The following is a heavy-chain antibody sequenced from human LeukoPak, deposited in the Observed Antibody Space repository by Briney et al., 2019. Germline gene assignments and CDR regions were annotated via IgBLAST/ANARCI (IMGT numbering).Heavy chain of an antibody. J-gene: IGHJ4*02. CDR3: AREEYGH. Sequence: SETLSLTCTVSGGSISSGGYYWSWILQPPGKGLEWIGYIYHSGSTYYNPSLKSRVTISVDRSKNQFSLKLSSVTAADTAVYYCAREEYGHWGQGTLVTVSA. CDR1: GGSISSGGYY. D-gene: IGHD2/OR15-2a*01. V-gene: IGHV4-30-2*01. CDR2: IYHSGST.